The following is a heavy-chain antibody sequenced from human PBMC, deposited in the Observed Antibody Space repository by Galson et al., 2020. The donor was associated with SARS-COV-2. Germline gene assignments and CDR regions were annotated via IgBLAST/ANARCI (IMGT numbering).Heavy chain of an antibody. J-gene: IGHJ5*02. D-gene: IGHD3-10*01. CDR3: ARRITLVAENRGSDNWLDP. V-gene: IGHV4-59*01. Sequence: SETLSLTCTVSGGSFSSYYWNWMRQAPGKGLEWIGSISYSGTTNYNPSLKSRVTMSLDTSKNQLSLNLSSVTAADTAVYYCARRITLVAENRGSDNWLDPWGQGTLVTVSS. CDR1: GGSFSSYY. CDR2: ISYSGTT.